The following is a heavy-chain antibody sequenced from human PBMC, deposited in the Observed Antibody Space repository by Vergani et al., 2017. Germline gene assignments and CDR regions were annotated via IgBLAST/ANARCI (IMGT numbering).Heavy chain of an antibody. CDR1: GYTFTGYY. D-gene: IGHD3-22*01. Sequence: QVQLVQSGAEVKKPGASVKVSCKASGYTFTGYYMHWVRQAPGQGLEWMGWINPNSGGTNYAQKFQGWVTMTRDTSISTAYMELSRLRSDDTAVYYCARGSPPHYYDSSGYYPPAEYFQHWGQGTLVTVSS. V-gene: IGHV1-2*04. CDR3: ARGSPPHYYDSSGYYPPAEYFQH. CDR2: INPNSGGT. J-gene: IGHJ1*01.